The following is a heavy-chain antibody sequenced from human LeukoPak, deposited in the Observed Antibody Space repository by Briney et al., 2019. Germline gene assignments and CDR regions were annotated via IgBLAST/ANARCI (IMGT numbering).Heavy chain of an antibody. V-gene: IGHV4-34*01. CDR1: GGSFSGYY. Sequence: PSETLSLTCAVYGGSFSGYYWNWIRQPPGKGLEWIGEINHSGSTNYNPSLKSRVTISVDTSKNQFSLKLSSVTAADTAVYYCARRIDSRPPPDWFDPWGQGTLVTVSS. CDR3: ARRIDSRPPPDWFDP. D-gene: IGHD6-13*01. J-gene: IGHJ5*02. CDR2: INHSGST.